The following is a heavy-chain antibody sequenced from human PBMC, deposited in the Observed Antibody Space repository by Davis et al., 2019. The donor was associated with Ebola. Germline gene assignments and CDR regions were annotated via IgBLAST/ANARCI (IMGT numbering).Heavy chain of an antibody. CDR3: ARVGNGDYDDGYFDL. Sequence: GGSLRLSCAASGFTFSDYYMTWIRQAPGKGLEWVSYISSSGSTIYYADSVKGRFTISRYNAKNSLYLQMNSLRAEDTAVYYCARVGNGDYDDGYFDLWGRGTLVTVSS. J-gene: IGHJ2*01. CDR1: GFTFSDYY. CDR2: ISSSGSTI. V-gene: IGHV3-11*01. D-gene: IGHD4-17*01.